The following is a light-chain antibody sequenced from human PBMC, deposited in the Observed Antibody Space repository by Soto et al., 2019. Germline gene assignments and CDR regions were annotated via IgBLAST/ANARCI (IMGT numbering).Light chain of an antibody. CDR3: QQTFSSPLN. CDR2: GAS. V-gene: IGKV1-39*01. J-gene: IGKJ4*01. Sequence: DIQITQSPSSLSASVVDRVTLTFLASQTINNYLTWYQQKSGKAPDRLIFGASTLASGVPSRFSGSGSGTNFTLTISGLQPEDFATYFCQQTFSSPLNFGGGTKVDIK. CDR1: QTINNY.